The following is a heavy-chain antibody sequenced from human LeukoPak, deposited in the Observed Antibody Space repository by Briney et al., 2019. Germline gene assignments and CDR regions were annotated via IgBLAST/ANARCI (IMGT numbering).Heavy chain of an antibody. V-gene: IGHV1-3*01. Sequence: ASVKVSCKASGYTFTSYALHWVRQAPGQRLEWMGWINAGNGNTKYSQKFQGRVTITRDTCASTAYMELGSLRSEDTAVYYCAREGYCSGGSCYINWFDPWGQGTLVTVSS. CDR3: AREGYCSGGSCYINWFDP. J-gene: IGHJ5*02. CDR2: INAGNGNT. D-gene: IGHD2-15*01. CDR1: GYTFTSYA.